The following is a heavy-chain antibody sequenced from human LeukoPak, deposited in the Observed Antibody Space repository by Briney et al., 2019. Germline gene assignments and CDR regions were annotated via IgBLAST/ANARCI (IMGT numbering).Heavy chain of an antibody. J-gene: IGHJ4*02. D-gene: IGHD3-16*02. CDR3: AKGASDYIWGSFRPPDDY. CDR1: GFTFTNYG. V-gene: IGHV3-30*18. Sequence: GGSLRLSCAASGFTFTNYGMHWVRQSPGKGLEWVAVISTNGSNEYYADSVKGRFTISRDNSKNTLYLQMNSLRAEDTAVYYCAKGASDYIWGSFRPPDDYWGQGTLVTVSS. CDR2: ISTNGSNE.